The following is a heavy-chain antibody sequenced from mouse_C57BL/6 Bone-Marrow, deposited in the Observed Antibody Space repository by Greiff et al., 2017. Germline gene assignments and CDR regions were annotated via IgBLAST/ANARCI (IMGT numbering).Heavy chain of an antibody. J-gene: IGHJ2*01. CDR3: ARGWFDY. D-gene: IGHD3-3*01. V-gene: IGHV5-17*01. CDR2: ISRGSSTI. CDR1: GFTFSDYG. Sequence: EVQGVESGGGLVKPGGSLKLSCAASGFTFSDYGMHWVRQAPEKGLEWVAYISRGSSTIYYADTVKGRFTISRDNAKNTLFLQMTSLRSEDTAMYYCARGWFDYWGQGTTLTVSS.